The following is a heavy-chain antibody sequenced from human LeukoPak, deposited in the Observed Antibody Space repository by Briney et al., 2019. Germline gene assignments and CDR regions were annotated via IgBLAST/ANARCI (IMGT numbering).Heavy chain of an antibody. J-gene: IGHJ4*02. CDR3: ARHSYSSSWCAY. D-gene: IGHD6-13*01. V-gene: IGHV4-59*08. CDR2: IYYVGST. Sequence: PSETLSLTCTLSGGSISNYYWSWMREPPGQGLELIGYIYYVGSTNYNPSLKSRVTISVDTSKKQFSLKLSSVTAADTAVYYCARHSYSSSWCAYWGQGILVTVSS. CDR1: GGSISNYY.